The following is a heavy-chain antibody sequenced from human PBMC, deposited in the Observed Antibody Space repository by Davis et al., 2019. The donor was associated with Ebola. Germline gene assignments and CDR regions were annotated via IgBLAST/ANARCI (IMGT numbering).Heavy chain of an antibody. CDR3: ARGGSGYYGHYYYYMDV. D-gene: IGHD3-22*01. CDR1: GFTFSSYA. Sequence: PGGSLRLSCAASGFTFSSYAMHWVRQAPGKGLEWVAVISYDGSNKYYADSVKGRFTISRDNSKNTLYLQMNSLRAEDTAVYYCARGGSGYYGHYYYYMDVWGKGTTVTVSS. CDR2: ISYDGSNK. J-gene: IGHJ6*03. V-gene: IGHV3-30-3*01.